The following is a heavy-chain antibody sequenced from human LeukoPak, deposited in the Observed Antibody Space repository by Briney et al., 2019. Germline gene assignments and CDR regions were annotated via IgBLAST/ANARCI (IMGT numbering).Heavy chain of an antibody. CDR3: AKDILPRGYNSSWFGN. CDR2: ISWNSGSI. J-gene: IGHJ4*02. Sequence: GRSLRLSCAASGFTFEDYAMHWVRQAPGKGLEWVLGISWNSGSIGYADSVKGRFTISRDNAKNSLYLQMNSLRAEDMALYYCAKDILPRGYNSSWFGNWGQGTLVTVSS. CDR1: GFTFEDYA. V-gene: IGHV3-9*03. D-gene: IGHD6-13*01.